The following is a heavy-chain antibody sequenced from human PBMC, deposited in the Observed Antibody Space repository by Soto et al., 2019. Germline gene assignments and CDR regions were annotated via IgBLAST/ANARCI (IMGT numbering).Heavy chain of an antibody. V-gene: IGHV3-30*18. CDR1: GFIFSSNG. Sequence: QVQLVESGGGVVQPGGSLRLSCAASGFIFSSNGMQWVRQSPGEGLEWVATTANDGSAQYYADSVKGRFTISRDNSKNTLFLQMESLRPEDTGVYYCAKSSGGSSWYPPDHWGQGTLVTVSS. CDR3: AKSSGGSSWYPPDH. J-gene: IGHJ4*02. CDR2: TANDGSAQ. D-gene: IGHD6-13*01.